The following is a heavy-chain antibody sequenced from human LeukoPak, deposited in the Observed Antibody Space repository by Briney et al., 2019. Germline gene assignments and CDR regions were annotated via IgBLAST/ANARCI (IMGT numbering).Heavy chain of an antibody. CDR3: ARGRHRSGTYPGRY. D-gene: IGHD3-3*01. V-gene: IGHV1-8*01. J-gene: IGHJ4*02. CDR1: GYTFTSYD. Sequence: ASVKVSCKASGYTFTSYDINWVRQATGQGLEWMGWMNPNSGNTGYAQKFQGRVTMTRNTSINTAYMELSSLRAEDTAVYYCARGRHRSGTYPGRYWGQGTLVTVSS. CDR2: MNPNSGNT.